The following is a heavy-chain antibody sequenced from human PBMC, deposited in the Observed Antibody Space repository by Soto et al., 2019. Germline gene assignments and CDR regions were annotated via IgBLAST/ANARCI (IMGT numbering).Heavy chain of an antibody. Sequence: PGGSLRLSCAASGFTFSSYAMHWVRQAPGKGLEWVAVISYDGSNKYYADSVKGRFTISRDNSKNTLYLQMNSLRAEDTAVYYCARGRFGELLYSPFDYWGQGTLVTVSS. CDR1: GFTFSSYA. J-gene: IGHJ4*02. V-gene: IGHV3-30-3*01. CDR3: ARGRFGELLYSPFDY. D-gene: IGHD3-10*01. CDR2: ISYDGSNK.